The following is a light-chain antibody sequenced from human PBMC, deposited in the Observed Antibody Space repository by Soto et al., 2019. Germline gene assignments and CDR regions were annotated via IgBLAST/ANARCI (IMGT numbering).Light chain of an antibody. CDR3: QQFYDYPLT. CDR1: RGISTL. V-gene: IGKV1D-13*01. Sequence: AIQLTQSPSSLSASVGDRVTISCRASRGISTLFAWYQQKPGKAPKLLIYDASTLDSGVPSRFSGSGSGANFTLTISSLQPEDFATYHCQQFYDYPLTFGGGTKVEIK. CDR2: DAS. J-gene: IGKJ4*01.